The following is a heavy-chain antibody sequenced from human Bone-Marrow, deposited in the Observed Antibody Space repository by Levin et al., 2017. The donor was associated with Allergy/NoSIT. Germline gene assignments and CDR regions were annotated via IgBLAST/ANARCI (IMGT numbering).Heavy chain of an antibody. V-gene: IGHV3-21*06. CDR1: GFTFTDYG. CDR2: ISDTSTYI. CDR3: ARNGHVLGELDL. Sequence: PGGSLRLSCAASGFTFTDYGMIWVRQPPGKGLEWVSYISDTSTYIYYTDSLKGRITISRDNAKNSLYLQMNSLRVEDTAVYFCARNGHVLGELDLWGQGTQVTVSS. D-gene: IGHD1-7*01. J-gene: IGHJ5*02.